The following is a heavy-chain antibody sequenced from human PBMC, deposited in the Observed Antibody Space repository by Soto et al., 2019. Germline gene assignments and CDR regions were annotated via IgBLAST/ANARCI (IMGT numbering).Heavy chain of an antibody. CDR2: IYWDDDK. CDR1: GFSLTTSGVG. J-gene: IGHJ4*02. Sequence: QITLNESGPTQVKPRQTLTLTCTFSGFSLTTSGVGVGWIRQSPGKAPEWLALIYWDDDKRYSQSLKSRLTITKETSKNQVVLTMADLDPAETATYYCAHRVLRTVFGLVTTTAIYFDFWGQGTPVAVSS. D-gene: IGHD3-3*01. CDR3: AHRVLRTVFGLVTTTAIYFDF. V-gene: IGHV2-5*02.